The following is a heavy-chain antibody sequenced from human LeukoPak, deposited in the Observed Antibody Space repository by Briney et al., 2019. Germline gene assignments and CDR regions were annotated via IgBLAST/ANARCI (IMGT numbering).Heavy chain of an antibody. CDR1: GFIFSNCW. CDR3: AKHKIAWRTFDC. CDR2: ISYDGNNK. V-gene: IGHV3-30*18. Sequence: PGGSLRLSCAASGFIFSNCWMHWVRQAPGKGLEWMAVISYDGNNKYYADSVKGRFTISRDNAKNSLYLQMNSLRVEDTAVYYCAKHKIAWRTFDCWGQGTLVSVSS. J-gene: IGHJ4*02. D-gene: IGHD1/OR15-1a*01.